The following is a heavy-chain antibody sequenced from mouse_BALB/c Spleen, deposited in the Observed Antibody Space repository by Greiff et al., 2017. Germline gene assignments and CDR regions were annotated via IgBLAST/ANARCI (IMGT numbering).Heavy chain of an antibody. CDR2: IRLKSNNYAT. CDR3: TRFTTEAMDY. Sequence: EVKLMESGGGLVQPGGSMKLSCVASGFTFSNYWMNWVRQSPEKGLEWVAEIRLKSNNYATHYAESVKGRFTISRDDSKSSVYLQMNNLRAEDTGIYYCTRFTTEAMDYWGQGTSVTVSS. CDR1: GFTFSNYW. V-gene: IGHV6-6*02. J-gene: IGHJ4*01. D-gene: IGHD1-1*01.